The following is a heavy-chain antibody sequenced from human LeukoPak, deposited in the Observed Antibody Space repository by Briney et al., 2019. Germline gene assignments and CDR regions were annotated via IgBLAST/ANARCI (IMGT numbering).Heavy chain of an antibody. CDR2: INHSGST. V-gene: IGHV4-34*01. CDR1: GGSFSGYY. J-gene: IGHJ3*02. CDR3: AKEGKPRRLLWFGEPHREWANGAFDI. D-gene: IGHD3-10*01. Sequence: PSETLSLTCAVYGGSFSGYYWSWIRQPPGKGLEWIGEINHSGSTNYNPSLKSRVTISVDTSKNQFSLKLSSVTAADTAVYYCAKEGKPRRLLWFGEPHREWANGAFDIWGQGTMVTVSS.